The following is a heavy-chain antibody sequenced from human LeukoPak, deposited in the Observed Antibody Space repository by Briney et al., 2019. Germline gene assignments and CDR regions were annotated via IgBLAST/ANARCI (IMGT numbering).Heavy chain of an antibody. Sequence: PGGSLRLSCAASGFTFSSYSMNWVRQAPGKGLEWVSSISSSSSYIYYADSVKGRFTISRDNAKNSLYLQMNSLRAEDTAVYYCARDELYCSSTSCRRGAFDIRGQGTMVTVSS. CDR3: ARDELYCSSTSCRRGAFDI. CDR2: ISSSSSYI. J-gene: IGHJ3*02. CDR1: GFTFSSYS. V-gene: IGHV3-21*01. D-gene: IGHD2-2*01.